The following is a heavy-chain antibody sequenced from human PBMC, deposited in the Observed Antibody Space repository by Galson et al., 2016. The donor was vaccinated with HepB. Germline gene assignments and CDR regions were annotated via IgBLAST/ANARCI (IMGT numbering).Heavy chain of an antibody. CDR2: IIPIYGSA. V-gene: IGHV1-69*06. CDR3: GRGEGSVVVVCFDY. J-gene: IGHJ4*02. D-gene: IGHD2-21*01. CDR1: GGTFSSFA. Sequence: SVKVSCKASGGTFSSFAISWMRQAPGQGLEWMGRIIPIYGSATYAQKFQGRLTITADKSTNTASMELSRLTSDDTAVYYCGRGEGSVVVVCFDYWGQGTQVTVSS.